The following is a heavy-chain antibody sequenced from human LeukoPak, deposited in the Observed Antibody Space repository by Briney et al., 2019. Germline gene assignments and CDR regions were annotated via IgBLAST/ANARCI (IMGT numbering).Heavy chain of an antibody. CDR1: GFTVSSNY. V-gene: IGHV3-53*01. CDR2: IYSGGST. J-gene: IGHJ5*02. CDR3: AREPLGAAAYNWFDP. Sequence: GGSLRLSCAASGFTVSSNYMSWVRQAPGKGLEWVSVIYSGGSTYYADSVKGRFTISRDNSKNTLYLQMNSLRAEDTAVYYCAREPLGAAAYNWFDPWGQGTLVTVSS. D-gene: IGHD2-15*01.